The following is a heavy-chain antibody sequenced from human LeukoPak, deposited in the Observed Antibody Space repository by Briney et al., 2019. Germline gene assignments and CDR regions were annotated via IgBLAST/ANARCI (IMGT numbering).Heavy chain of an antibody. CDR3: ARDFGRWFLDY. Sequence: PGGSLRLSCAASGFMFSSYEMSWVRQAPGKGLEWVSYIRSRGGTIYYADSVKGRFTISRDNAKHSLYLQMNSPRAEDTAVYYCARDFGRWFLDYWGQGTLVTVSS. J-gene: IGHJ4*02. V-gene: IGHV3-48*03. CDR1: GFMFSSYE. CDR2: IRSRGGTI. D-gene: IGHD4-23*01.